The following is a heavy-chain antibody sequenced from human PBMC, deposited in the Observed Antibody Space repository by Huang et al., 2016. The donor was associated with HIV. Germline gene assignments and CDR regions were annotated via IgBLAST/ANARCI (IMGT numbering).Heavy chain of an antibody. Sequence: VQLVQSGAEVKKPGESLKISCKGSGYSVSSYWIAWVRQMPGKGLEWMGIIFPDDADTTYVPACEGQGTIAADKAIGTAYLQWSSLKASDTAMYYCARRFSSSSGYFDYWGQGSLVTVSS. CDR1: GYSVSSYW. CDR2: IFPDDADT. D-gene: IGHD6-6*01. CDR3: ARRFSSSSGYFDY. J-gene: IGHJ4*02. V-gene: IGHV5-51*01.